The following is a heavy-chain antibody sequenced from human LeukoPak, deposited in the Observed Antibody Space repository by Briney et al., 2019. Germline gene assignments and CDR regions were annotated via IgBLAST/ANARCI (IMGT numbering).Heavy chain of an antibody. D-gene: IGHD2-15*01. V-gene: IGHV4-38-2*01. J-gene: IGHJ3*02. CDR2: IYHSGST. CDR3: ARLNCSGGSCYSVGTFDI. CDR1: GYSISSGYY. Sequence: PSETLSLTCAVSGYSISSGYYWGWIRPPPGKGLEWIGNIYHSGSTYYNPSLKSRVTISVDTSKSQFSLKLSSVTAADTAVYYCARLNCSGGSCYSVGTFDIWGQGTMVTVSS.